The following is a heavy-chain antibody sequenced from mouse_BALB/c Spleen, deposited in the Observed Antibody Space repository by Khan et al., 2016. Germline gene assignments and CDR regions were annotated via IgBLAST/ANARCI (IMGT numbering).Heavy chain of an antibody. D-gene: IGHD2-1*01. CDR1: GYTFTNYG. Sequence: QIQLVQSGPELKKPGETVKISCKASGYTFTNYGMTWVKQAPGKGLKWMGWINTNTGEPTYAEDFKGRFAFSLETSANTAYLQINNLKNEDTATYFCDRYGTVTWFAYWGQGTLVTVSA. V-gene: IGHV9-3*02. J-gene: IGHJ3*01. CDR3: DRYGTVTWFAY. CDR2: INTNTGEP.